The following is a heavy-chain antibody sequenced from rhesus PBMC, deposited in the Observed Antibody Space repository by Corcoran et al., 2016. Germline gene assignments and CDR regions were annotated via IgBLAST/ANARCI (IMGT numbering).Heavy chain of an antibody. Sequence: EVQLVESGGGLVQPGGSLRLSCAASGFTFSNVWMNWVRQAPGKGLEWVARMKSKADGRTGDYAASVKGRCTISRDESKNTLYRKMNSLKTEDTAVYYCTTDLAVRGSWNIDYGLDSWGQGVVVTVSS. D-gene: IGHD6-25*01. J-gene: IGHJ6*01. CDR2: MKSKADGRTG. V-gene: IGHV3-30*01. CDR3: TTDLAVRGSWNIDYGLDS. CDR1: GFTFSNVW.